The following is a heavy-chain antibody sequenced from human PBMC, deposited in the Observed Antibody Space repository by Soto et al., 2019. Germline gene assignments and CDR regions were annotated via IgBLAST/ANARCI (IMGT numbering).Heavy chain of an antibody. CDR2: IYYSGST. V-gene: IGHV4-59*01. Sequence: SETLSLTCTVSGGSISSYYWSWIRQPPGKGLEWIGYIYYSGSTNYNPSLKSRVTISVDTSKNQFPLKLSSVTAADTAVYYCARRSSSWTQFDYWGQGTLVTVSS. CDR3: ARRSSSWTQFDY. D-gene: IGHD6-13*01. J-gene: IGHJ4*02. CDR1: GGSISSYY.